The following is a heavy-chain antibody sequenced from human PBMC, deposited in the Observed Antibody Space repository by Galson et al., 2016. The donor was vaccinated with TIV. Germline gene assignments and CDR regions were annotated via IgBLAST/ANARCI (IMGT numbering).Heavy chain of an antibody. D-gene: IGHD2-2*01. CDR3: ARVRSCSSTNCLNYFDY. J-gene: IGHJ4*02. Sequence: SLRLSCAASGFTFSSYGMHWVRQAPGKGLEWVAVIWYDGSNKDYADSVKGRFTISRDNSKNTVYLQMNSLRAGDTAVYYCARVRSCSSTNCLNYFDYWGQGTLVTVSS. CDR2: IWYDGSNK. CDR1: GFTFSSYG. V-gene: IGHV3-33*01.